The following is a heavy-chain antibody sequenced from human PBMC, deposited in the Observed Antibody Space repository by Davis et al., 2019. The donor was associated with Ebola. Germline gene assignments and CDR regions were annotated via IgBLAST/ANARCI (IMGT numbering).Heavy chain of an antibody. D-gene: IGHD3-10*01. CDR1: GGSFSGYY. J-gene: IGHJ6*02. Sequence: MPSETLSLTCAVYGGSFSGYYWSWIRQPPGKGLEWIGYIYYSGSTNYNPSLKSRVTISVDTSKNQFSLKLSSVTAADTAVYYCARDLTLVYYYGMDVWGQGTTVTVSS. CDR2: IYYSGST. CDR3: ARDLTLVYYYGMDV. V-gene: IGHV4-59*01.